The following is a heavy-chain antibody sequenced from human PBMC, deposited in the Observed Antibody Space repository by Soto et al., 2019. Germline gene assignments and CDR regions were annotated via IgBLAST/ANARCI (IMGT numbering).Heavy chain of an antibody. CDR2: ISASGDNT. V-gene: IGHV3-23*01. CDR1: GFTFSNHA. CDR3: AKALDYDFWSSIGY. J-gene: IGHJ4*02. Sequence: EVQLLESGGGLVQPGGSLRLSCAASGFTFSNHALNGVRQAPGKGLEWVSGISASGDNTYYAGSVKGRFTISRDNSRNTLYLQMNSLRAEDTAVYYCAKALDYDFWSSIGYWGQGTLVTVSS. D-gene: IGHD3-3*01.